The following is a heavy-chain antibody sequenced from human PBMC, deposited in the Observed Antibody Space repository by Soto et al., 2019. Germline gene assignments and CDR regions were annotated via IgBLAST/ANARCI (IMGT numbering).Heavy chain of an antibody. J-gene: IGHJ4*02. CDR1: GGSISSYY. D-gene: IGHD3-16*01. Sequence: QVQLQESGPGLVKPSETLSLTCTVSGGSISSYYWSWIRQPPGKGLEWIGYIYYSGSTNYNPSLKSRVTTSVATSKNQFSLKLSLKLSSVTAADTAVYYCARRWGDYFDYWGQGTLVTVSS. CDR2: IYYSGST. V-gene: IGHV4-59*08. CDR3: ARRWGDYFDY.